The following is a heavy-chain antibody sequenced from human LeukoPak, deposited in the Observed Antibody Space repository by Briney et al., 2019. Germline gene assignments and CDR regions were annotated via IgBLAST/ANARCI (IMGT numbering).Heavy chain of an antibody. CDR3: VKGAGYYYDSRFDY. D-gene: IGHD3-22*01. Sequence: GGSLRLSCAASGFTFGDYTMNWVRQAPGKGLEWVSSISSISHYIYYAVSLKGRFTISRDNAKNSLYLQMNSLRAEDTALHYCVKGAGYYYDSRFDYWGQGTLVTVSS. CDR2: ISSISHYI. V-gene: IGHV3-21*04. J-gene: IGHJ4*02. CDR1: GFTFGDYT.